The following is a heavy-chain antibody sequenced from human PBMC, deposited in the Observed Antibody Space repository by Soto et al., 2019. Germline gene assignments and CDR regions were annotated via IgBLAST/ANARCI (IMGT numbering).Heavy chain of an antibody. Sequence: GGSLRLSCAASGFSVTGNHMTWVRQAPGKGLEWVSSLYTGGTTYYADSVQGRFTISRDSSKNTLFLQMDRLRVEVSAVYYCARDLATVGKGFDSWGPGTLVTVSS. CDR3: ARDLATVGKGFDS. CDR2: LYTGGTT. D-gene: IGHD5-12*01. V-gene: IGHV3-53*01. J-gene: IGHJ4*02. CDR1: GFSVTGNH.